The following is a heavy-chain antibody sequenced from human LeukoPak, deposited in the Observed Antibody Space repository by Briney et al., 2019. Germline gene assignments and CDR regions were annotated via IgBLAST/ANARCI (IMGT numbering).Heavy chain of an antibody. CDR1: GGSFSGYY. D-gene: IGHD3-10*01. CDR2: INHSGST. V-gene: IGHV4-34*01. CDR3: ARDNYYGSGSHYY. J-gene: IGHJ4*02. Sequence: SETLSLTCAVYGGSFSGYYWSWIRQPPGKGLEWIGEINHSGSTNYNPSLKSRVTISVDTSKNQFSLKLSSVTAADTAVYYCARDNYYGSGSHYYWGQGTLVTVSS.